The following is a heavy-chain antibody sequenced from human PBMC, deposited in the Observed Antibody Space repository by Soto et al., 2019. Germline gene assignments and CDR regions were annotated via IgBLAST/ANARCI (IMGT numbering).Heavy chain of an antibody. CDR1: GFTFSSYG. D-gene: IGHD2-21*02. CDR2: IWYDGSNK. CDR3: AREGYCGGDCYSGFDY. Sequence: QVQLVESGGGVVQPGRSLRLSCAASGFTFSSYGMHWVRQAPGKGLEWVAVIWYDGSNKYYADSVKGRFTISRDNSKNTLYLKMNRLRAEDTAVYYCAREGYCGGDCYSGFDYWGQGTLVTVSS. J-gene: IGHJ4*02. V-gene: IGHV3-33*01.